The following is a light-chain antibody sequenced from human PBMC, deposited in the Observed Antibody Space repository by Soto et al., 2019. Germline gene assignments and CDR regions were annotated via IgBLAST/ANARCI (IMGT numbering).Light chain of an antibody. V-gene: IGKV1-12*02. Sequence: DIQMTQSPSSLSAAVGYRVTITCLASQDIAGYLAWYQQKPGKAPKLLIYAASSLQSGVPSRFSGSGSGTDFTLTISSLQPEDFATYYCQQANSFPFTFGQGTRLEIK. CDR2: AAS. CDR1: QDIAGY. J-gene: IGKJ5*01. CDR3: QQANSFPFT.